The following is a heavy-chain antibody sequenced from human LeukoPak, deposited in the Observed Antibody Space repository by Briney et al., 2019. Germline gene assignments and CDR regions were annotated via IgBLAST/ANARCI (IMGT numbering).Heavy chain of an antibody. Sequence: GGSLRLSCAASRFTFSNHWMSWVRQAPGKGLEWVANIKQDGSEKYYVDSVKGRFTISRDNAKNSLYLQMNSLRAEDTAVYYCARESRPLWSGSPFDYWGQGTLVTVSS. D-gene: IGHD3-3*01. CDR2: IKQDGSEK. CDR3: ARESRPLWSGSPFDY. J-gene: IGHJ4*02. V-gene: IGHV3-7*01. CDR1: RFTFSNHW.